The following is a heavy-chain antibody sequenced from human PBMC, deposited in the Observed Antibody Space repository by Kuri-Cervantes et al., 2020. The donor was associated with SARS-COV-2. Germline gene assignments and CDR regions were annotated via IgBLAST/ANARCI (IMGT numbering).Heavy chain of an antibody. J-gene: IGHJ5*02. D-gene: IGHD3-3*01. Sequence: ESLKISCTVSGGSISSSSYYWGWIRQPPGKGLEWIGSIYYSGSTYYNPSFKSRVTISVDTSKNQFSLKLSSVTAADTAVYYCARQMMSNITIFGVVITRNWFDPWGQGTLVTVSS. CDR1: GGSISSSSYY. CDR3: ARQMMSNITIFGVVITRNWFDP. CDR2: IYYSGST. V-gene: IGHV4-39*01.